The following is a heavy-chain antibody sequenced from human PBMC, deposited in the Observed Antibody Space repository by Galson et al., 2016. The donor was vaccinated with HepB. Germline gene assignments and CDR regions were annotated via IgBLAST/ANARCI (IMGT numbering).Heavy chain of an antibody. J-gene: IGHJ3*02. CDR2: IYYSGST. CDR1: GGSISSYY. D-gene: IGHD6-13*01. Sequence: EPLSLTCSVSGGSISSYYWSWIRQPPGKGLEWIGYIYYSGSTNDKPSLKSRVTISVDTSKNQFYLKLSSVTAADTAVYYCARGGPHSSSWYGALDIWGQGTMVTVSS. V-gene: IGHV4-59*01. CDR3: ARGGPHSSSWYGALDI.